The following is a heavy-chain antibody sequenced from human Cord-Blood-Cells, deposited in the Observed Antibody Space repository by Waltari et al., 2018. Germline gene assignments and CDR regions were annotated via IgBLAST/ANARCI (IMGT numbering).Heavy chain of an antibody. D-gene: IGHD3-3*01. CDR1: GFTFSSYW. V-gene: IGHV3-7*01. J-gene: IGHJ3*02. CDR3: ARDRGRVASDAFDI. Sequence: EVQLVESGGGLVQPGGSLRLSCAASGFTFSSYWMSWVRQAPGKGLEWGANIKQEGSEKYYVDSVKGRFTIARDNAKNSLYLQMNSLRAEDTAVYYCARDRGRVASDAFDIWGQGTMVTVSS. CDR2: IKQEGSEK.